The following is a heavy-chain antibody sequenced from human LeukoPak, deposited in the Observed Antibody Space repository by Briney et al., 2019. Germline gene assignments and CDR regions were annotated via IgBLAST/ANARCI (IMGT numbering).Heavy chain of an antibody. CDR3: ARDYLCAFDI. Sequence: GGSLRLSCAASGFTFSSYGMHWVRQGPGKGLVWVSRINTEGSSTSKADSVKGRFTISRDNAKNTLYLQMNSLRAEDTAVYYCARDYLCAFDIWGQGTMVTVSS. J-gene: IGHJ3*02. D-gene: IGHD5-12*01. CDR1: GFTFSSYG. V-gene: IGHV3-74*01. CDR2: INTEGSST.